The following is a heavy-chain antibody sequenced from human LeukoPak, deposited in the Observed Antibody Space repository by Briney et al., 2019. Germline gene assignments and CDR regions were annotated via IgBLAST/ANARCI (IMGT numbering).Heavy chain of an antibody. CDR2: ISSSGSTI. Sequence: PGGSLRLSCAASGFTFSSYEMNWVRQAPGKGLEWVSYISSSGSTIYYADSVKGRFTISRDNAKHSLYLQMNSLRAEDTAVYYCARPPPYSSSWYVFDYWGQGTLVTVSS. V-gene: IGHV3-48*03. J-gene: IGHJ4*02. CDR1: GFTFSSYE. CDR3: ARPPPYSSSWYVFDY. D-gene: IGHD6-13*01.